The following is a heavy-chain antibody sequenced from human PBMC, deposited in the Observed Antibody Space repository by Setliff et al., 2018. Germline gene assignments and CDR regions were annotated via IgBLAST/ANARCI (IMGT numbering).Heavy chain of an antibody. V-gene: IGHV1-69*10. Sequence: ASVKVSCKASGGTFSSYAISWVRQAPGQGLEWMGGIIPVLGIANYAQKFQGRVTMTRNTSISTAYMELSSLRSEDTAVYYCARTRGLAVWGQGTTVTVSS. CDR3: ARTRGLAV. J-gene: IGHJ6*02. CDR1: GGTFSSYA. CDR2: IIPVLGIA.